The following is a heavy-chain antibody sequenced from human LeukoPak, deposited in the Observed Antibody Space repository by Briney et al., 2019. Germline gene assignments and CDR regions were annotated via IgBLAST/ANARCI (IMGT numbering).Heavy chain of an antibody. CDR3: ARGLEWLTRRHTWFDP. Sequence: ASVKVSCKASGYTFTGYFMHWVRRAPGQGLEWMGWINPNSGGTNYAQKFQGRVTMTTDTSTSTAYMELRSLRSDDTAVYYCARGLEWLTRRHTWFDPWGQGTLVTVSS. J-gene: IGHJ5*02. V-gene: IGHV1-2*02. CDR1: GYTFTGYF. D-gene: IGHD3-3*01. CDR2: INPNSGGT.